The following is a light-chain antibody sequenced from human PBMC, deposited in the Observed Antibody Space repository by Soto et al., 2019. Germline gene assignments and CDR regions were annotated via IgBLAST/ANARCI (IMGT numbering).Light chain of an antibody. Sequence: EIVRTQSPATLSVSPGERATLSCRASQSVSSNYLAWYQQKSGQAPRLLIYGASSRATGIPDRSSGSGSGTDFTLTISRLDPADFAVYYCQHYAASPWAFGPGTKVDIK. CDR1: QSVSSNY. CDR3: QHYAASPWA. J-gene: IGKJ1*01. CDR2: GAS. V-gene: IGKV3-20*01.